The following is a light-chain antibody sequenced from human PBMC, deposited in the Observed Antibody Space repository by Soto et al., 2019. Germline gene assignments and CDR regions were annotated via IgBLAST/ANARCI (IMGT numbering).Light chain of an antibody. Sequence: SLSPFAVSLSVGDRVTITCRASQTISSWLAWYQQRPGKATDLLIYAASGLPSGVPSRFSGSGSGTDFTLTISSLQPEDFATYYFQQGTRHSRTFGRGTKVYIK. CDR2: AAS. V-gene: IGKV1-12*01. CDR1: QTISSW. CDR3: QQGTRHSRT. J-gene: IGKJ4*01.